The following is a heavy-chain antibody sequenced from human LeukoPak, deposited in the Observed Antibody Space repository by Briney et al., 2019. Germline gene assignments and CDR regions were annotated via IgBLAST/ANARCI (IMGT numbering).Heavy chain of an antibody. CDR2: ISYDGSNK. J-gene: IGHJ4*02. V-gene: IGHV3-30-3*01. D-gene: IGHD6-13*01. CDR1: GFTFSSYA. CDR3: AKGSSNWYPYYFDY. Sequence: GRSLRLSCAASGFTFSSYAMHWVRQAPGKGLEWVAVISYDGSNKYYADSVKGRFTISRDNSKNTLYLQMNSLRAEDTAVYYCAKGSSNWYPYYFDYWGQGTLVTVSS.